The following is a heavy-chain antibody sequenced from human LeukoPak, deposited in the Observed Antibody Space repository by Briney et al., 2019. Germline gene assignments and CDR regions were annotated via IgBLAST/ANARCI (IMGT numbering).Heavy chain of an antibody. CDR2: IYYSGRT. CDR3: ARLASGSYGPLTPFDY. CDR1: GGSISRYY. V-gene: IGHV4-59*08. J-gene: IGHJ4*02. Sequence: SDTLSLTSTVSGGSISRYYWSWIRQPPGKGLEWIGDIYYSGRTNYNPSLKSRVTISVDTSKNQFSLRLSSMTAADTAVYYSARLASGSYGPLTPFDYWGQGTLVTVSS. D-gene: IGHD1-26*01.